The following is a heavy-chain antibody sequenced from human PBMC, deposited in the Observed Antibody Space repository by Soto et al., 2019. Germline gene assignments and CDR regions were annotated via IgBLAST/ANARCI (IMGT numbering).Heavy chain of an antibody. CDR3: ARDRGLMIVVVYFDY. CDR1: GFTFSSYA. Sequence: XVSLRLSCAASGFTFSSYAMHWVRQAPGKGLEWVAVISYDGSNKYYAGSVKGRFTISRDNSKNTLYLQMNSLRAEDTAVYYCARDRGLMIVVVYFDYWGQGTLVTVSS. D-gene: IGHD3-22*01. J-gene: IGHJ4*02. V-gene: IGHV3-30-3*01. CDR2: ISYDGSNK.